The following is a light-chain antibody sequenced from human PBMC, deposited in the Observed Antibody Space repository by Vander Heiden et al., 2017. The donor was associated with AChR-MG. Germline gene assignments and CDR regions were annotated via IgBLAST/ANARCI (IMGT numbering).Light chain of an antibody. CDR3: LLYYGGAQLGV. CDR2: SPR. V-gene: IGLV7-43*01. J-gene: IGLJ2*01. Sequence: QTVVTQDPPMTVSPGGTVPVNCASSTGAVTSGYYPNWFQPKPGQAPRVLIYSPRHTRAWTPAWFSGSLLGAKVALTLSGVEPEAESDYSSLLYYGGAQLGVFGGGTKLTV. CDR1: TGAVTSGYY.